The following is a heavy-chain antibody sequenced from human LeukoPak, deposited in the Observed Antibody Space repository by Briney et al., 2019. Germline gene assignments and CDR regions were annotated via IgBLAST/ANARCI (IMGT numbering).Heavy chain of an antibody. V-gene: IGHV4-39*07. J-gene: IGHJ4*02. Sequence: IPSETLSLTCTVSGGSISSSSYYWGWIRQSPGKGLEWIGSMYYSGNTYYNPSLKSRVTISVDTSKNQFSLILKSLTAADTAVYYCARATRVGYDLLLYFEYWGQGTLVTVSS. CDR1: GGSISSSSYY. CDR2: MYYSGNT. D-gene: IGHD3-22*01. CDR3: ARATRVGYDLLLYFEY.